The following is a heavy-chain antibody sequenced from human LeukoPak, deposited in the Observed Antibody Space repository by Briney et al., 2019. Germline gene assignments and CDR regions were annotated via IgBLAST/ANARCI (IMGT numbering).Heavy chain of an antibody. D-gene: IGHD2-2*01. J-gene: IGHJ3*02. CDR2: IRYDGSNK. CDR1: GFTFSSYA. Sequence: GGSLRLSCAASGFTFSSYAMSWVRQAPGKGLEWVAFIRYDGSNKYYADSVKGRFTISRDNSKNTLYLQMNSLRAEDTAVYYCAKSKGRYCSSTSCYRLWEDAFDIWGQGTMVTVSS. V-gene: IGHV3-30*02. CDR3: AKSKGRYCSSTSCYRLWEDAFDI.